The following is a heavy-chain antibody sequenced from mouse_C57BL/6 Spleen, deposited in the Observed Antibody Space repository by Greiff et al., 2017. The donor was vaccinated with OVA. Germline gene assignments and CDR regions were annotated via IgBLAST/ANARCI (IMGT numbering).Heavy chain of an antibody. CDR1: GYTFTSYW. CDR2: IYPGSGST. CDR3: ASSPYYGSRGWYFDV. V-gene: IGHV1-55*01. Sequence: QVQLPQPGAELVKPGASVKMSCKASGYTFTSYWITWVKQRPGQGLEWIVDIYPGSGSTNYNEQFKSKATLTVDPSSSTAYMQLSSLTAEDAAVYYCASSPYYGSRGWYFDVWGTGTTGTVAA. D-gene: IGHD1-1*01. J-gene: IGHJ1*03.